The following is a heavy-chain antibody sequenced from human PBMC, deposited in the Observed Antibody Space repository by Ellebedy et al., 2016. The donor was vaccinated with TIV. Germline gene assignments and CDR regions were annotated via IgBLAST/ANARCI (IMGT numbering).Heavy chain of an antibody. CDR3: ARHPPLGLA. D-gene: IGHD7-27*01. V-gene: IGHV3-7*01. CDR1: GFTSSSCW. Sequence: GGSLRLSXAASGFTSSSCWMSWVRQAPGKGLEWVANIKQDGSETHYVDSVKGRFTISRDNAKNSLYLQMTSLRAEDTGVYYCARHPPLGLAWGQGTLVTVSS. CDR2: IKQDGSET. J-gene: IGHJ5*02.